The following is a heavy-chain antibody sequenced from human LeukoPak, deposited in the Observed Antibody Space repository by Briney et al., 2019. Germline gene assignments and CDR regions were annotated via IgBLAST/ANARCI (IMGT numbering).Heavy chain of an antibody. D-gene: IGHD3-22*01. CDR2: IHYSGST. CDR3: ARGSRYYYDSSGYLFDY. Sequence: PSETLSLTCTVSGGSISSYYCTWIRRPPGKGLEWIGYIHYSGSTNYNPSLKSRVTISVDTSKNQFSLNLSSVTAADTAVYYCARGSRYYYDSSGYLFDYWGQGTLVTVSS. V-gene: IGHV4-59*01. J-gene: IGHJ4*02. CDR1: GGSISSYY.